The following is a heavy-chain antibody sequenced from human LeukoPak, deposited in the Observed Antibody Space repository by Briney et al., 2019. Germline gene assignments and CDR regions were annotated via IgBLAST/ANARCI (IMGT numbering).Heavy chain of an antibody. D-gene: IGHD2-2*01. CDR3: AREGFCSGTNCPAVY. CDR2: INPNSGGT. J-gene: IGHJ4*02. CDR1: GYTFNFYY. Sequence: ASVKVSCKASGYTFNFYYVHWVRQAPGQGVEWMGIINPNSGGTTYAQKFQGRVTLTGDTSASTVFMELSSLTSEDTAVYYCAREGFCSGTNCPAVYWGQGTLVTVSS. V-gene: IGHV1-46*02.